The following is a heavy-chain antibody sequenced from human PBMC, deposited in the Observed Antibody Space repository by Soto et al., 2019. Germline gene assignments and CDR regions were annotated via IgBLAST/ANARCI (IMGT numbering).Heavy chain of an antibody. V-gene: IGHV1-69*01. D-gene: IGHD6-19*01. CDR3: ARGDSSGWANYYCYDGMDV. CDR1: GGTFSSYA. Sequence: QVQLVQSGAEVKKPGSSVKVSCKASGGTFSSYAISWVQQAPGQGLEWMGGIIPIFVTANYAQKFQGRVTITADESTSTAYMELSSLRSEDTAVYYCARGDSSGWANYYCYDGMDVWGQGTTVTVSS. J-gene: IGHJ6*02. CDR2: IIPIFVTA.